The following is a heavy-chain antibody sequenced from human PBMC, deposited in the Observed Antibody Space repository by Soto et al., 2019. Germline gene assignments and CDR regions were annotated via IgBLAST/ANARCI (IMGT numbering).Heavy chain of an antibody. D-gene: IGHD6-13*01. CDR1: GFTFSSYG. CDR3: ARDRFRAAAGANWFDP. J-gene: IGHJ5*02. Sequence: QVQLVESGGGVVQPGRSLRLSCAASGFTFSSYGMHWVRQAPGKGLEWVAVIWYDGINKYYADSVKGRFTISRDNSKNTLYLQMNSLRAEDTAVYYCARDRFRAAAGANWFDPWGQGTLVTVSS. V-gene: IGHV3-33*01. CDR2: IWYDGINK.